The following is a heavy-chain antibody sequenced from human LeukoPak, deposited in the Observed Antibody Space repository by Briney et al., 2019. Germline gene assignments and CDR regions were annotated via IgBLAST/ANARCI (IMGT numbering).Heavy chain of an antibody. J-gene: IGHJ6*02. V-gene: IGHV4-39*01. CDR2: IYYSGST. CDR3: AGSSFSLSGMDV. D-gene: IGHD2-2*01. Sequence: SETLSLTCTVSGGSISSSSYYWGWLRQPPGKGLEWIGSIYYSGSTYYNPSLKSRVTISVDTSKNQFSLKLSSVTAADTAVYYCAGSSFSLSGMDVWGQGTTVTVSS. CDR1: GGSISSSSYY.